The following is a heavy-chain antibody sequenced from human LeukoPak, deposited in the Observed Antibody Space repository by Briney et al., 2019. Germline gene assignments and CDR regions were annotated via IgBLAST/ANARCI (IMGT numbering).Heavy chain of an antibody. D-gene: IGHD3-22*01. CDR2: ISSSSSTI. Sequence: AGGSLRLSCAASGFTFSSYSMNWVRQAPGKGLEWVSYISSSSSTIYYADSVKGRFTISRDNAKNSLYLQMNSLRDEDTAVYYCARGGDSRGYLQGRENDYWGQGTRVTVSS. CDR3: ARGGDSRGYLQGRENDY. J-gene: IGHJ4*02. V-gene: IGHV3-48*02. CDR1: GFTFSSYS.